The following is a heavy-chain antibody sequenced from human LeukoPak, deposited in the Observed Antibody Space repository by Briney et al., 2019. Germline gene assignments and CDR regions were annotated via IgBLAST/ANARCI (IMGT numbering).Heavy chain of an antibody. V-gene: IGHV1-2*02. CDR3: ARGGTMIVATLAFDI. CDR2: INPNSGGT. D-gene: IGHD3-22*01. Sequence: VASVKVSCKASGYTFTGYYMHWARQAPGQGLEWMGWINPNSGGTNYAQKFQGRVTMTRDTSISTAYMELSRLRSDDTAVYYCARGGTMIVATLAFDIWGQGTMVTVSS. CDR1: GYTFTGYY. J-gene: IGHJ3*02.